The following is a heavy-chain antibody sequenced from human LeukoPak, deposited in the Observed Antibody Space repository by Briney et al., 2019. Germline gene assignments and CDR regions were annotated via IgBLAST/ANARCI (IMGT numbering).Heavy chain of an antibody. J-gene: IGHJ4*02. CDR1: GYSISSGYY. CDR3: ARHSEQLVLLDY. Sequence: SETLSLTCAVSGYSISSGYYWGWIRQPPGKGLEWIGSIYHSGSTYDNPSLTRRVTIAVDTSKNQVSLKLSSVTAADTAVYYCARHSEQLVLLDYWGQGTLVTVSS. CDR2: IYHSGST. V-gene: IGHV4-38-2*01. D-gene: IGHD6-6*01.